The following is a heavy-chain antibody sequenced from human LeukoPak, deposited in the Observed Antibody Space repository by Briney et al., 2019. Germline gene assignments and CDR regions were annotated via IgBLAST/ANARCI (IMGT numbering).Heavy chain of an antibody. V-gene: IGHV1-69*13. CDR1: GGTFSSYA. D-gene: IGHD3-22*01. CDR3: AREYYYDSSSFDP. J-gene: IGHJ5*02. Sequence: SVKVSCKASGGTFSSYAISWVRQAPGQGLEWMGGIIPIFGTANYAQKFQGRVTITADESTSTAYTELSSLRSEDTAVYYCAREYYYDSSSFDPWGQGTLVTVSS. CDR2: IIPIFGTA.